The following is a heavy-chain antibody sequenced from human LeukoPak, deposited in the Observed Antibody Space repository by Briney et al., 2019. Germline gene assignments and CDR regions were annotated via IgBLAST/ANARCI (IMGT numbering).Heavy chain of an antibody. Sequence: NSSETLSLTCNVSGGSINPYYWSWIRQPAGKGLEWIGRIYSSGSSNYNPSLRSRVTMSVDTSKNQFSLKLSSVTAADTAVYYCARDLDSGSYLSFDYWGQGTLVTVSS. CDR2: IYSSGSS. CDR3: ARDLDSGSYLSFDY. J-gene: IGHJ4*02. D-gene: IGHD1-26*01. V-gene: IGHV4-4*07. CDR1: GGSINPYY.